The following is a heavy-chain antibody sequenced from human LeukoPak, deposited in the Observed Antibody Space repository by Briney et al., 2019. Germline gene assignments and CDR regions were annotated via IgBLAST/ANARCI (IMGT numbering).Heavy chain of an antibody. Sequence: GGSLRLSCAASGFTFSSYAMHWVRQAPGKGLEWVAAISYDGSNKYYADSVKGRFTISRDNSKNTLYLQMNSLRAEDTAVYYCARQNYYGSGSFDPWGQGTLVTVSS. CDR3: ARQNYYGSGSFDP. CDR1: GFTFSSYA. D-gene: IGHD3-10*01. J-gene: IGHJ5*02. CDR2: ISYDGSNK. V-gene: IGHV3-30*04.